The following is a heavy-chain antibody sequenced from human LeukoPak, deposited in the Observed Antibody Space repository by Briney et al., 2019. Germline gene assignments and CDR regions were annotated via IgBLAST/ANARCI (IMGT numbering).Heavy chain of an antibody. CDR2: ISGSGGST. CDR3: AKVAVVFCSSTSCYIDY. V-gene: IGHV3-23*01. J-gene: IGHJ4*02. D-gene: IGHD2-2*02. CDR1: GFTFSSYA. Sequence: PGGSLRLSCAASGFTFSSYAMSWVRQAPGKGLEWVSAISGSGGSTYYADSVKGRFTISRDNSKNTLYLQMNSLRAGDTAVYYCAKVAVVFCSSTSCYIDYWGQGTLVTVSS.